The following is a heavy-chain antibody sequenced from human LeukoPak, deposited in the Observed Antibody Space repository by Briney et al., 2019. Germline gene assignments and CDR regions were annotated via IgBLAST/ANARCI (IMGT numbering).Heavy chain of an antibody. J-gene: IGHJ4*02. D-gene: IGHD3-3*01. CDR2: ISSSGST. CDR3: ARAGLVNTFDY. V-gene: IGHV4-59*11. Sequence: SETLSLTCTVSGDSISSHYWSWIRQPPGKGLEWIGYISSSGSTNYNPSLKSRVTISVDTSKNQFSLKLSSVTAADTAVYYCARAGLVNTFDYWGQGTLVTVSS. CDR1: GDSISSHY.